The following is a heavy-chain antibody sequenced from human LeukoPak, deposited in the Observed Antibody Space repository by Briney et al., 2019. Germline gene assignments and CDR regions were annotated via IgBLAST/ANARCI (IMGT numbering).Heavy chain of an antibody. D-gene: IGHD7-27*01. CDR1: GFTFSDAA. Sequence: LTGGSLRLSCAASGFTFSDAAMNWIRQAPGKGLEWLSVVSPPGGGTYYADSVKGRFTIYRDDSKNTLSLQMNSLRVEDTAVYYCARDLAWGAFDYWGQGTLVTVSS. J-gene: IGHJ4*02. V-gene: IGHV3-23*01. CDR2: VSPPGGGT. CDR3: ARDLAWGAFDY.